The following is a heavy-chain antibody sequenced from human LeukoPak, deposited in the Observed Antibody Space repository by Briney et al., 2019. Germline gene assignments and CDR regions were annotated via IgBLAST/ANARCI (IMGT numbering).Heavy chain of an antibody. J-gene: IGHJ4*02. Sequence: ASVKVSCKASGYTFTRYAINWLRQAPGQGLEWMGWINMYTANPAYAQGFTERFVFSLDTSVTTAYLQISNLKTEDTAVYYCARHDNDDDFDYWGQGALVTVSS. D-gene: IGHD3-16*01. V-gene: IGHV7-4-1*02. CDR2: INMYTANP. CDR3: ARHDNDDDFDY. CDR1: GYTFTRYA.